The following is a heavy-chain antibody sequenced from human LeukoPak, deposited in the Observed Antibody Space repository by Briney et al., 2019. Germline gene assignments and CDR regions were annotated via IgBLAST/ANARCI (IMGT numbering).Heavy chain of an antibody. D-gene: IGHD6-19*01. J-gene: IGHJ4*02. Sequence: SETLSLTCTVSGGSISSYYWSWIRQPAGKGLEWIGRIYTSGSTNYNPSLKSRVTISVDKSKNQFSLRLSSVTAADTAMYYCASNSGWYSGNWGQGTLVIVSS. V-gene: IGHV4-4*07. CDR1: GGSISSYY. CDR3: ASNSGWYSGN. CDR2: IYTSGST.